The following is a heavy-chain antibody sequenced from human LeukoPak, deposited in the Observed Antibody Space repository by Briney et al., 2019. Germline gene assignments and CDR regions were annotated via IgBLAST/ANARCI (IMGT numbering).Heavy chain of an antibody. CDR1: GGTFSSYA. D-gene: IGHD3-22*01. J-gene: IGHJ6*02. Sequence: GASVKVSCKASGGTFSSYAISWVRQAPGQGLEWMGGIIPIFGTANYAQKFQGRVTITADESTSTAYMELSSLRSEDTAVYYCARGGYDSLSWGYYYYGMDVWGQGTTVTVSS. CDR2: IIPIFGTA. V-gene: IGHV1-69*13. CDR3: ARGGYDSLSWGYYYYGMDV.